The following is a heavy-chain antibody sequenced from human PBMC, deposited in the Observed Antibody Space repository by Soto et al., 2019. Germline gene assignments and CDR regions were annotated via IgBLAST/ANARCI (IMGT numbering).Heavy chain of an antibody. J-gene: IGHJ1*01. CDR3: VKYTVTEDLGES. V-gene: IGHV3-23*01. D-gene: IGHD3-16*01. CDR2: VSRAGTYT. Sequence: EVQLLESGGDVVRPGGSLRLSCAASGFTFSSYAMGLVRQAPGKGLEWVAGVSRAGTYTFYADSVRGRFSISRDNSRDTEDMYMNALGGDDTAVYFCVKYTVTEDLGESWGQGTLVSVSS. CDR1: GFTFSSYA.